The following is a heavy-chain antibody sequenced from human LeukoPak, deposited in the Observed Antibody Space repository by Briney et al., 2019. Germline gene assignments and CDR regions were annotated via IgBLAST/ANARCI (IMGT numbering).Heavy chain of an antibody. CDR3: ARTRVPAPNFDY. CDR1: GGSISSYY. CDR2: MYYSGST. V-gene: IGHV4-59*01. D-gene: IGHD2-2*01. Sequence: SETLSLTCTVSGGSISSYYWSWIRQPPGKGLEWIGYMYYSGSTNYNPSLKSRVTISVDTSKNQFSLKLGSVTAADTAVYYCARTRVPAPNFDYWGQGTLVTVSS. J-gene: IGHJ4*02.